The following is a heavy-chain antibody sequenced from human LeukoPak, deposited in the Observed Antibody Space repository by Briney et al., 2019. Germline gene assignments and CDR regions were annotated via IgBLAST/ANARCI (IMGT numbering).Heavy chain of an antibody. CDR2: ISGSGGST. Sequence: PGGSLRLSCAASGFTFSSYAMSWVRQAPGKGLGWVSAISGSGGSTYYADSVEGRFTISRDNSKSTVYLEINSLRSEDTAIYYCARGFNDFWSGSQLEYWGQGTLVTASS. V-gene: IGHV3-23*01. J-gene: IGHJ4*02. D-gene: IGHD3-3*01. CDR1: GFTFSSYA. CDR3: ARGFNDFWSGSQLEY.